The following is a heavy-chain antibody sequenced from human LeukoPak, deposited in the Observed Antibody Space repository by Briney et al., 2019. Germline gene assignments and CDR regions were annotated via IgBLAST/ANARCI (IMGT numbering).Heavy chain of an antibody. CDR1: GFTFSSYE. D-gene: IGHD3-22*01. Sequence: GGSLRLSSAASGFTFSSYEMNWVRQAPGKGLEWVSYISSSGSTIYYADSVKGRFTISRDNAKNSLYLQMNSLRAEDTAVYYCARDHHRRLYDSQARDTFDIWGQGTMVTVSS. J-gene: IGHJ3*02. V-gene: IGHV3-48*03. CDR2: ISSSGSTI. CDR3: ARDHHRRLYDSQARDTFDI.